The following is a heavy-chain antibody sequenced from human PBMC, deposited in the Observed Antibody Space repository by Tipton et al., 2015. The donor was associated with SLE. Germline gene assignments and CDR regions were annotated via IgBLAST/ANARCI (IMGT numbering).Heavy chain of an antibody. CDR2: ISGSGGST. Sequence: SLRLSCAASGFNVRNYAMSWVRQAPGKGLEWVSSISGSGGSTYYADSVKGRFTISRDNFKNTLYLQMNSLRAEDMAVYFCAKVLKAGGRPVDHWGQGTLVTVSS. D-gene: IGHD6-13*01. CDR1: GFNVRNYA. CDR3: AKVLKAGGRPVDH. J-gene: IGHJ4*02. V-gene: IGHV3-23*01.